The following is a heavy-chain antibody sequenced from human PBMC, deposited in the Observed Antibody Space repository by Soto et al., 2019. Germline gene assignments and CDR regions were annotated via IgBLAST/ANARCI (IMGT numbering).Heavy chain of an antibody. CDR2: ITGSGDYT. CDR1: GFTFSNYA. Sequence: GGSLRLSCAASGFTFSNYAMSWVRQAPGKGLEWVSSITGSGDYTYYADSVKGRFTISRDNSKNTLYLQMNSLRAEDTAVYYCAKARYYDSTGYLYYFDYWGQGPLVTVSS. D-gene: IGHD3-22*01. CDR3: AKARYYDSTGYLYYFDY. V-gene: IGHV3-23*01. J-gene: IGHJ4*02.